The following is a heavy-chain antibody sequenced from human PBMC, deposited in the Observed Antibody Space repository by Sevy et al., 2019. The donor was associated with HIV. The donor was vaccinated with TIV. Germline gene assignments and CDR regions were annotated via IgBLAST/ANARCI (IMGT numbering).Heavy chain of an antibody. CDR2: ISYSGNT. J-gene: IGHJ5*02. CDR3: ARAVQYFHASGIGENWFDP. V-gene: IGHV4-38-2*02. CDR1: GYSISSGYY. Sequence: SETLSLTCTVSGYSISSGYYWGWIRQAPGKGLEWIGSISYSGNTYYNPSLKSRVTISVDTSKNQFSLKLTSVTAADTAVYYCARAVQYFHASGIGENWFDPWGQGALVTVSS. D-gene: IGHD3-10*01.